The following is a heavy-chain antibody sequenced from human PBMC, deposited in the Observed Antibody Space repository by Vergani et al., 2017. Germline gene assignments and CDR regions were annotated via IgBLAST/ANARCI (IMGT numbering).Heavy chain of an antibody. J-gene: IGHJ6*02. D-gene: IGHD1-26*01. V-gene: IGHV4-39*07. CDR1: GGSISSSSHF. Sequence: QLQLHKSGPGLVKPSETLSLTCTLSGGSISSSSHFWGWLRQPPGKGLEWIGSIYYSGSTNYNPSLKSRVTISVDTSKNQFSLKLSSVTAADTAVYYCARDRGIVGATTGGMDVWGQGTTVTVSS. CDR3: ARDRGIVGATTGGMDV. CDR2: IYYSGST.